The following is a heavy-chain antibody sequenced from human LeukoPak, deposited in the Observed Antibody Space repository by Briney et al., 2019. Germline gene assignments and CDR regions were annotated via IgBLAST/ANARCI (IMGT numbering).Heavy chain of an antibody. D-gene: IGHD3-3*01. CDR1: GFTFSSYA. CDR2: ISGSGGST. V-gene: IGHV3-23*01. Sequence: GGSLRLSCAVSGFTFSSYAMSWVRQAPGKGLDWVSAISGSGGSTYYADSVKGRFTISRDNSKNTLYLQMNSLRAKDTAVYYCAKDITILYYIDYWGQGTLVTVSS. CDR3: AKDITILYYIDY. J-gene: IGHJ4*02.